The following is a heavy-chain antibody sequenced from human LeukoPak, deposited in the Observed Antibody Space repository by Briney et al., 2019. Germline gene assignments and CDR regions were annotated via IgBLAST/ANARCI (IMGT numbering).Heavy chain of an antibody. D-gene: IGHD4-17*01. Sequence: ASVKVSCKASGYTFTSYGISWVRQAPGQGLEWMRWISAYNGNTNYAQKLQGRVTMTTDTSTSTAYMELRSLRSDDTAVYYCARDDGDYPGDNYYYGMDVWGQGTTVTVSS. J-gene: IGHJ6*02. CDR1: GYTFTSYG. V-gene: IGHV1-18*01. CDR2: ISAYNGNT. CDR3: ARDDGDYPGDNYYYGMDV.